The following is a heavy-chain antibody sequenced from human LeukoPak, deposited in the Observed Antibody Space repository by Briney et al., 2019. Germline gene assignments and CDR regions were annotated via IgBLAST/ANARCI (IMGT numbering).Heavy chain of an antibody. Sequence: GGSLRLSCAASGFTFDDYAMHWVRQAPGKGLEWVSLISGDGGSTYHADSVKGRFTISRDNSKNSLYLQMNSLRTEDTALYYCAKDVTLGYYYYGMDVWGQGTTVTVSS. D-gene: IGHD5-18*01. CDR3: AKDVTLGYYYYGMDV. J-gene: IGHJ6*02. CDR2: ISGDGGST. V-gene: IGHV3-43*02. CDR1: GFTFDDYA.